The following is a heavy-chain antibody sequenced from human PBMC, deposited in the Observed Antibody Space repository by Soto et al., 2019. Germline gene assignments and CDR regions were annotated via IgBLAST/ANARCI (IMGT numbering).Heavy chain of an antibody. D-gene: IGHD4-17*01. CDR1: GGSFSGYY. J-gene: IGHJ4*02. CDR2: INHSGST. Sequence: SETLSLTCAVYGGSFSGYYWSWIRQPPGKGLEWIGEINHSGSTNYNPSLKSRVTISVDTSKNQFSLKLSSVTAADTAVYYCAWEKTTAGDFDYWGQGTLVTVSS. V-gene: IGHV4-34*01. CDR3: AWEKTTAGDFDY.